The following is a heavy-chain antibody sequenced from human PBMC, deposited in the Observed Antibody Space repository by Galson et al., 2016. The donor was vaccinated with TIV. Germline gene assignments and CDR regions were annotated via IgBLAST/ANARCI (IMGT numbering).Heavy chain of an antibody. CDR3: ARDGQAEGDYNAWGDY. CDR1: GFTVSGYS. V-gene: IGHV3-66*01. CDR2: IHADGRT. Sequence: SLRLSCAASGFTVSGYSLTWVRQAPGKGLEWVSIIHADGRTYYGGAVRDRVTISRDNSKNTVYLQMSSLRAEDTAVYYCARDGQAEGDYNAWGDYWGQGALVTVSS. J-gene: IGHJ4*02. D-gene: IGHD4-11*01.